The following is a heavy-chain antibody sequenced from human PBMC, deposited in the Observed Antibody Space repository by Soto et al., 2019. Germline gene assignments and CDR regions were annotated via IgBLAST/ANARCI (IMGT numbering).Heavy chain of an antibody. V-gene: IGHV4-34*01. CDR2: INHSGST. CDR1: GGSFSGYY. Sequence: QVQLQQWGAGLLKPSETLSLSCAVYGGSFSGYYWNWIRQPPGKGLEWIGEINHSGSTNYNPSLKSRVTISVDTSKNHCSLNLSSVTAADTAVYYCARGGGYYYMDVWGLGTTFTVSS. J-gene: IGHJ6*03. CDR3: ARGGGYYYMDV.